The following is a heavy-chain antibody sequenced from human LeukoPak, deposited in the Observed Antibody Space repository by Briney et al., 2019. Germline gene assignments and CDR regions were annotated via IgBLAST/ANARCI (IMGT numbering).Heavy chain of an antibody. Sequence: SETLSPTCTVSGVSMSAYQWSWVRQSPEKGLEWIGCINTKGETSYNPSLKSRVTTSVDTSKSQFSLRLTSVTAADTAVYYCATSNDAKIAPFDHWGQGAPVTVSS. V-gene: IGHV4-4*09. D-gene: IGHD2-21*01. J-gene: IGHJ4*02. CDR2: INTKGET. CDR1: GVSMSAYQ. CDR3: ATSNDAKIAPFDH.